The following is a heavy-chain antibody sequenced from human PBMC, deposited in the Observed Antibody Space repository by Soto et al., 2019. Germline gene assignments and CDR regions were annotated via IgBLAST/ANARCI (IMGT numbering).Heavy chain of an antibody. V-gene: IGHV1-2*04. CDR2: INPNSGGT. D-gene: IGHD6-13*01. Sequence: APFMVSSKASGYTFTGYYIHRVPQPPGQGHEWMGGINPNSGGTNYAQKFQGWVTMTRDRSISTAYMELRRLRSDDTAVYYCARAAAGTRSGMDVWGQGTTVTVSS. J-gene: IGHJ6*02. CDR3: ARAAAGTRSGMDV. CDR1: GYTFTGYY.